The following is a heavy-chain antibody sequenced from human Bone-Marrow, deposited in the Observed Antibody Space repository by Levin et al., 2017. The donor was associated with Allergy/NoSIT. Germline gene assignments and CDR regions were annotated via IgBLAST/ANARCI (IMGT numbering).Heavy chain of an antibody. Sequence: SCAASGFYVGSYSMNWVRQAPGKGLDWVSVIYSITTGSSTYYGNSVKGRFTISRDNSQNTLDLQMKSLRVEDTAMYYCVRGQGGKGFGSWGQGALVTVSS. CDR1: GFYVGSYS. CDR3: VRGQGGKGFGS. CDR2: IYSITTGSST. D-gene: IGHD4-23*01. J-gene: IGHJ4*02. V-gene: IGHV3-66*01.